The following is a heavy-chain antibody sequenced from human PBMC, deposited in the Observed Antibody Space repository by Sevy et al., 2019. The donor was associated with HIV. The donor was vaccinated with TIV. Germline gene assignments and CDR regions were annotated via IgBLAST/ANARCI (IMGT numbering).Heavy chain of an antibody. CDR3: ARSPPVVVVPGAPSWFDP. V-gene: IGHV4-34*01. CDR1: DGSFSGYY. Sequence: SETLSLTCAVHDGSFSGYYWNWIRQLPGKGLEWIGEINESGVTYYNPSLKSGVPISVDTSKKQFSLKLNSVTAADTAVYFCARSPPVVVVPGAPSWFDPWGQGTLVTVSS. J-gene: IGHJ5*02. CDR2: INESGVT. D-gene: IGHD2-2*01.